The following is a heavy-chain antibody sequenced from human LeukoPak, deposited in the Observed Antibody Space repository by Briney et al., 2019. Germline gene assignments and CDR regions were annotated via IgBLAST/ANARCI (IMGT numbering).Heavy chain of an antibody. Sequence: SETLSLTCAVYGGSFSGYYWSWIRQPPGKGLEWIGEINHSGSTNYNPSLKSRVTISVDTSKNQLSLKLSSVTAADTAVYYCARLESLGHIVGATKADYWGQGTLVTVSS. V-gene: IGHV4-34*01. CDR3: ARLESLGHIVGATKADY. CDR1: GGSFSGYY. J-gene: IGHJ4*02. D-gene: IGHD1-26*01. CDR2: INHSGST.